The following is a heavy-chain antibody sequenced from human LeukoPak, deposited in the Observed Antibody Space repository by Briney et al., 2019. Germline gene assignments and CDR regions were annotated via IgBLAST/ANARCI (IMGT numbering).Heavy chain of an antibody. V-gene: IGHV1-69*13. CDR1: GGTFSSYA. D-gene: IGHD6-13*01. Sequence: ASVKVSCKASGGTFSSYAISWVRQAPGQGLEWMGGIIPIFGTANYAQKFQGRVTITADESTSTAYMELSSLRSEDTAVHYCARDLIAAAGYYFDYWGQGTLVTVSS. CDR3: ARDLIAAAGYYFDY. J-gene: IGHJ4*02. CDR2: IIPIFGTA.